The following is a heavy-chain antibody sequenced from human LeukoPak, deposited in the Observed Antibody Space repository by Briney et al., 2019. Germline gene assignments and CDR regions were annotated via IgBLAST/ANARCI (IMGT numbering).Heavy chain of an antibody. J-gene: IGHJ4*02. CDR1: GFTFSDYY. V-gene: IGHV3-11*06. Sequence: PGGSLRLSCAASGFTFSDYYMSWIRQAPGKGLEWVSYISGSSSYTNYADSVKGRFTISRDNAKNSLYLQMNSLRAEDTAVYYCARERDGYNPFDYWGQGTLVTVSS. CDR2: ISGSSSYT. D-gene: IGHD5-24*01. CDR3: ARERDGYNPFDY.